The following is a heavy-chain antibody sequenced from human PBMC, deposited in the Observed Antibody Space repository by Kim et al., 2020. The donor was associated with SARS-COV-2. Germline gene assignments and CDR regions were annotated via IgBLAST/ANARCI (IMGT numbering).Heavy chain of an antibody. CDR2: IYYSGST. CDR3: ARVHSGMTPN. Sequence: SETLSLTCTVSGGSISSGGYYWSWIRQHPGKGLEWIGYIYYSGSTYYNPSLKSRVTISVDTSKNQFSLKLSSVTAADTAVYYCARVHSGMTPNWGQGTLVTVSS. J-gene: IGHJ4*02. V-gene: IGHV4-31*03. CDR1: GGSISSGGYY. D-gene: IGHD5-12*01.